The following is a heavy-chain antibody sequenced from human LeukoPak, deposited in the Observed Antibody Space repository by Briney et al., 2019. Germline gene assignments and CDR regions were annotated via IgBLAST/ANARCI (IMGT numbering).Heavy chain of an antibody. CDR1: WFNVSSNY. CDR3: ARVIICLDY. V-gene: IGHV3-53*04. CDR2: IYGDGTT. D-gene: IGHD3-10*01. Sequence: GGSLRLSCVASWFNVSSNYMTWVGQAPGKGLEWVSLIYGDGTTDYADSVKGRFHISRHNSKNTLYLQMNSLRAEDTAVYYCARVIICLDYWGQGTLVTVSS. J-gene: IGHJ4*02.